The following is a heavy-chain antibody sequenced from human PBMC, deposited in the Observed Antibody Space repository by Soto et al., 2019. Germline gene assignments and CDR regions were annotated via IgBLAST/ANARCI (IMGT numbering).Heavy chain of an antibody. V-gene: IGHV1-69*13. CDR1: GGTFSSYA. J-gene: IGHJ6*02. CDR2: IIPIFGTA. CDR3: ARGEDIVVVPAATYYYYYGMDV. Sequence: SVKVSCKASGGTFSSYAISWVRQAPGQGLEWMGGIIPIFGTANYAQKFQGRVTITADESTSTAYMELSSLRSEDTAVYYCARGEDIVVVPAATYYYYYGMDVWGQGTTVTVS. D-gene: IGHD2-2*01.